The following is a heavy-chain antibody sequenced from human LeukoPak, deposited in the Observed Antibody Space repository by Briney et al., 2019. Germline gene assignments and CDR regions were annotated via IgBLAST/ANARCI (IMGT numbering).Heavy chain of an antibody. Sequence: SETLSLTCTVSGGSISSSSYYWGWIRQPPGKGLEWIGSIYYSGSTYYNSSLKSRVTISVDTSKNQFSLKLSSVTAADTAVYYCAIYCSGGSCYADYWGQGTLVTVSS. CDR1: GGSISSSSYY. J-gene: IGHJ4*02. D-gene: IGHD2-15*01. CDR2: IYYSGST. V-gene: IGHV4-39*07. CDR3: AIYCSGGSCYADY.